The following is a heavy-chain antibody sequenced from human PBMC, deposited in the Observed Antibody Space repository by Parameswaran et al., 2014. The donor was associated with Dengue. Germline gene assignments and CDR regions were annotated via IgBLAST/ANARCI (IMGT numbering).Heavy chain of an antibody. CDR2: IDPSDSYT. Sequence: RWIRQPPGKGLEWMGRIDPSDSYTNYSPSFQGHVTISADKSISTAYLQWSSLKASDTAMYYCARNSYSSGWPIDYWGQGTPVTVSS. V-gene: IGHV5-10-1*01. D-gene: IGHD6-19*01. CDR3: ARNSYSSGWPIDY. J-gene: IGHJ4*02.